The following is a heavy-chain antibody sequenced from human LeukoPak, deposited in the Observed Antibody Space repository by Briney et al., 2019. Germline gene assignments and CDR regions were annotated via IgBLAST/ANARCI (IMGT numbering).Heavy chain of an antibody. CDR1: GFTFSSYA. CDR2: IRSNGGST. Sequence: GGSLRLSCVASGFTFSSYAVHWVRQAPGKGLEYVSGIRSNGGSTYYANSVKGRFTISRDNSKNTLYLQMGSLRAEDMAVYYCARAYYGDYDFDYWGQGTLVTVSS. D-gene: IGHD4-17*01. J-gene: IGHJ4*02. V-gene: IGHV3-64*01. CDR3: ARAYYGDYDFDY.